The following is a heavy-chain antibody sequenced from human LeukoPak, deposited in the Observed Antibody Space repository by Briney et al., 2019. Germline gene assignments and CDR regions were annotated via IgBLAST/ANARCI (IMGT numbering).Heavy chain of an antibody. D-gene: IGHD3-16*01. V-gene: IGHV3-74*01. CDR1: GFAFSAYW. CDR2: INEDATTI. CDR3: VRDLILVWTPGDAFDF. J-gene: IGHJ4*02. Sequence: GGSLRLSCAASGFAFSAYWMHWVRQAPGKGLEWVSRINEDATTITYADSVKGRFIISRDNSKKSLYLQMNNLRAEDTAVYYCVRDLILVWTPGDAFDFWGQGTLVIVSS.